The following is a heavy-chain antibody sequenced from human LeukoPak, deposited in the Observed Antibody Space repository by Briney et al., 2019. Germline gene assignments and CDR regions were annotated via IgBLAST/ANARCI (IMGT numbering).Heavy chain of an antibody. Sequence: SETPSLTCSASGYPASSGFYWGWIRQPPGKGLEWIGSNYHSGTTFYNASLQSRVSISVDTAKKNLSLKLSSLTAADTALYYCARRDYVWGSDRSYFDYWGLGTLVTVSS. CDR3: ARRDYVWGSDRSYFDY. V-gene: IGHV4-38-2*01. D-gene: IGHD3-16*02. J-gene: IGHJ4*02. CDR1: GYPASSGFY. CDR2: NYHSGTT.